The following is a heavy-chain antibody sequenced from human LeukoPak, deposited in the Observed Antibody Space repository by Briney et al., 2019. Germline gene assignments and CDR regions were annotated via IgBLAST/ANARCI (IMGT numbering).Heavy chain of an antibody. V-gene: IGHV3-7*01. D-gene: IGHD3-10*01. CDR2: IKQDGSER. CDR1: GFTFSSYW. Sequence: GGSLRLSCAASGFTFSSYWMSWVRQAPGKGLEWVANIKQDGSERYYVDSVKGRFTISRDNAKNSLYLQMNSLRAEDTAVYYCARGYGSGSYYNPYYYYYMDVWGKGTTVTVSS. J-gene: IGHJ6*03. CDR3: ARGYGSGSYYNPYYYYYMDV.